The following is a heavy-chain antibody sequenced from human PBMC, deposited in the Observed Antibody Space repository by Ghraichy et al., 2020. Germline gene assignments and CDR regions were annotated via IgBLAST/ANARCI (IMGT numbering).Heavy chain of an antibody. V-gene: IGHV3-23*01. CDR3: AKAHSSSWYWFDP. J-gene: IGHJ5*02. Sequence: LSLTCAASGFTFRSYAMTWVRQAPGKGLEWVSTISGNGGATHYADSVKGRFTISRDNSKNTLYLQVNSLRVEDTAVYYCAKAHSSSWYWFDPWGQGTLVTVSS. CDR1: GFTFRSYA. D-gene: IGHD6-13*01. CDR2: ISGNGGAT.